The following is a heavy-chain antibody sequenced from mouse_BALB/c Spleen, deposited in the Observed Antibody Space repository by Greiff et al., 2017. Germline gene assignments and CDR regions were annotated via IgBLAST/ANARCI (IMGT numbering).Heavy chain of an antibody. CDR3: ARYSNWEGQNYYAMDY. CDR2: ISYSGST. V-gene: IGHV3-2*02. CDR1: GYSITSDYA. J-gene: IGHJ4*01. D-gene: IGHD4-1*01. Sequence: EVQLVESGPGLVKPSQSLSLTCTVTGYSITSDYAWNWIRQFPGNKLEWMGYISYSGSTSYNPSLKSRISITRDTSKNQFFLQLNSVTTEDTATYYCARYSNWEGQNYYAMDYWGQGTSVTVSS.